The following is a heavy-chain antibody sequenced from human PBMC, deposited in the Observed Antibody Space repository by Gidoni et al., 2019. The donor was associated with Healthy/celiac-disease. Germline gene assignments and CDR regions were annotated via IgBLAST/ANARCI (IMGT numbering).Heavy chain of an antibody. CDR3: AKGFGKGYCSSTSCYFLENLDAFDI. D-gene: IGHD2-2*01. Sequence: EVQLLESGGGLVQPGGSLRLSCAASGFTFSSYAMSWVRQAPGKGLEWVSAISGSGGSTYYADSVKGRFTISRDNSKNTLYLQMNSLRAEDTAVYYCAKGFGKGYCSSTSCYFLENLDAFDIWGQGTMVTVSS. V-gene: IGHV3-23*01. CDR1: GFTFSSYA. J-gene: IGHJ3*02. CDR2: ISGSGGST.